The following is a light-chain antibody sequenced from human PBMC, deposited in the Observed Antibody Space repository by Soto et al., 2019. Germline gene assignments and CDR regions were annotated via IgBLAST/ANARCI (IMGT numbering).Light chain of an antibody. CDR1: QSVSSY. J-gene: IGKJ5*01. V-gene: IGKV3-11*01. CDR2: DAS. Sequence: ENLFAQSPGTLSFSPGERTPPSLRASQSVSSYLAWYQQKPGQAPRLLIYDASNRATGIPARFSGSGSGTDFTLTISSLEPEDFAVYYCQQRSNWPPITFGQGTRLEIK. CDR3: QQRSNWPPIT.